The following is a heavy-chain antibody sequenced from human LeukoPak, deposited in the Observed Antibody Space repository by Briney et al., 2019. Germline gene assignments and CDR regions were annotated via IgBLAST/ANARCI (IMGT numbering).Heavy chain of an antibody. D-gene: IGHD1-26*01. V-gene: IGHV3-21*01. Sequence: GGSLRLSCAASGFTFSSHSMNWIRQAPGKGLEWVSSISSRSSFIYYADSVKGRFTISRGNAKNSLYLQMNSLRAEGTAVYYCARDCIEGPCDIWGQGTMVTVSS. CDR1: GFTFSSHS. CDR2: ISSRSSFI. CDR3: ARDCIEGPCDI. J-gene: IGHJ3*02.